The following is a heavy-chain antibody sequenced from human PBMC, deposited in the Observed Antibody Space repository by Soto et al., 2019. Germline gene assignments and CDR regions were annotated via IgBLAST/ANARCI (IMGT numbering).Heavy chain of an antibody. CDR2: VHYSGST. J-gene: IGHJ4*02. D-gene: IGHD3-9*01. CDR3: ARRSSYDILTFAY. Sequence: SETLSLTCAVSGGSISSGGYSWSWIRQPPGKGLEWIGYVHYSGSTKYNPSLKSRVTISVDTSKNQFSLKLSSVTAADTAVYYCARRSSYDILTFAYWGQGTLVPVSS. V-gene: IGHV4-61*08. CDR1: GGSISSGGYS.